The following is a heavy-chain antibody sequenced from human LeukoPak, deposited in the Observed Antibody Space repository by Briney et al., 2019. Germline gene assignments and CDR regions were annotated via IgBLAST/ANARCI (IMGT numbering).Heavy chain of an antibody. CDR1: GFTFSGFG. CDR3: AKTMGAIDHDY. V-gene: IGHV3-23*01. CDR2: ISGSGSST. J-gene: IGHJ4*02. Sequence: PGGSLRLSCAASGFTFSGFGMTWVRQAPGKGLKWVSCISGSGSSTYYADSVKGRFTISRDNAKNTLYLQMNSLRADDTAVYYCAKTMGAIDHDYWGQGTLVTVSS. D-gene: IGHD1-26*01.